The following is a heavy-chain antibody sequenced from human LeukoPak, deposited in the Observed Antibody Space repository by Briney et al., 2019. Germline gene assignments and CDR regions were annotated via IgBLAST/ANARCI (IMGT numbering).Heavy chain of an antibody. CDR2: ISAYNGNT. CDR1: GYTFTSYG. Sequence: ASVKVSCKASGYTFTSYGISWVRQATGQGLEWMGWISAYNGNTNYAQKLQGRVTMTTDTSTSTAYMELRSLRSDDTAVYYCARFYSNYQPADYWGQGTLVTVSS. CDR3: ARFYSNYQPADY. D-gene: IGHD4-11*01. J-gene: IGHJ4*02. V-gene: IGHV1-18*01.